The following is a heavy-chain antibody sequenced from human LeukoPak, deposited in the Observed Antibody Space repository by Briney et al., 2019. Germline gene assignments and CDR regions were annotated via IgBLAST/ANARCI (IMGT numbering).Heavy chain of an antibody. J-gene: IGHJ6*02. CDR1: GFTFSSYG. V-gene: IGHV3-30*18. D-gene: IGHD6-6*01. Sequence: PGRSLRLSCAASGFTFSSYGMHWVRQAPGKGLEWVAVISYDGSNKYYADSVKGRFTISRDNSKNTLYLLMNSLRTEDTAVYYCAKARPAIAVRVGYYYYGMDVWGQGTTVTVSS. CDR2: ISYDGSNK. CDR3: AKARPAIAVRVGYYYYGMDV.